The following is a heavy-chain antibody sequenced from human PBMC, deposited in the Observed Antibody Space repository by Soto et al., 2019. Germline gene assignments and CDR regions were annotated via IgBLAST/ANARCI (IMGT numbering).Heavy chain of an antibody. CDR2: IYPGDSDT. CDR1: GYTFTTSW. V-gene: IGHV5-51*03. D-gene: IGHD1-1*01. CDR3: AKTNQQLERVFDF. J-gene: IGHJ4*01. Sequence: EVQLVQSGAEVKKPGESLKISCKGSGYTFTTSWIGWVRQMPGKGLEWVAIIYPGDSDTRYSPSFQGQVTVSVDKSISTAYLQWRSLKASDTAIYFCAKTNQQLERVFDFWGHGTLVTVSS.